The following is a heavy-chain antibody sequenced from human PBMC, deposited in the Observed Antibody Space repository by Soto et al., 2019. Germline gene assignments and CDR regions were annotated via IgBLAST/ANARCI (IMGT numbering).Heavy chain of an antibody. Sequence: NPWRNPSIRCAVSGDSISSGNYWAGVRQPPGRGLEWIGSLYHIGSTHYNTSLKSRVTISVDTSKNHFSLELSSVTAADTAMYYYWSSSRCCGDTRVPEWGQG. CDR2: LYHIGST. CDR1: GDSISSGNY. J-gene: IGHJ1*01. V-gene: IGHV4-38-2*01. CDR3: WSSSRCCGDTRVPE. D-gene: IGHD2-2*01.